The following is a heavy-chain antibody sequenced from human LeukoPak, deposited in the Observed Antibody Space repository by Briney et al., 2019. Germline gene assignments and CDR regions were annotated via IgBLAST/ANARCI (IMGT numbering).Heavy chain of an antibody. CDR3: ARRLRFLEWLLEEDAFDI. Sequence: PSETLSLTCTVSGGSISSYYWSWIRQPPGKGLEWIGYIYYSGSTNYNPSLKSRVTISVDTSKNQFSLKLSSVTAADTAVYYCARRLRFLEWLLEEDAFDIWGQGTMVTVSS. CDR2: IYYSGST. J-gene: IGHJ3*02. V-gene: IGHV4-59*01. CDR1: GGSISSYY. D-gene: IGHD3-3*01.